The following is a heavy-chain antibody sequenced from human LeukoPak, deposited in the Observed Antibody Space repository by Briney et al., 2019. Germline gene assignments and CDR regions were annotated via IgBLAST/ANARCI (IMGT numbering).Heavy chain of an antibody. J-gene: IGHJ4*02. V-gene: IGHV3-53*01. CDR1: GFTVSSNY. D-gene: IGHD3-22*01. Sequence: GGSLRLSCAASGFTVSSNYMSWVRQAPGKGLEWVSVIYSGGSTYYADSVKGRFTISRDNSKNTLYLQMNSLRAEDTAVYYCAREARSSGYNRFDYWGQGTLVTVSS. CDR3: AREARSSGYNRFDY. CDR2: IYSGGST.